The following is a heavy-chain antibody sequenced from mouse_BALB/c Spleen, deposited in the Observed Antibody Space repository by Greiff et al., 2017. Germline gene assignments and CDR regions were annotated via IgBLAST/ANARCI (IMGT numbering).Heavy chain of an antibody. CDR2: ISYDGSN. V-gene: IGHV3-6*01. Sequence: EVKLQESGPGLVKPSQSLSLTCSVTGYSITSGYYWNWIRQFPGNKLEWMGYISYDGSNNYNPSLKNRISITRDTSKNQFFLKLNSVTTEDTATYYCARSDYYGSSYGYWGQGTTLTVSS. CDR1: GYSITSGYY. J-gene: IGHJ2*01. CDR3: ARSDYYGSSYGY. D-gene: IGHD1-1*01.